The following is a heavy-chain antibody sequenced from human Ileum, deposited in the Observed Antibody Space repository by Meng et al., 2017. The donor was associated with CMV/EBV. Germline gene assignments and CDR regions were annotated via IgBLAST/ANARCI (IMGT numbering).Heavy chain of an antibody. CDR2: ISTYNGNT. CDR3: ARGMGITTFGVANPLPQY. D-gene: IGHD3-3*01. J-gene: IGHJ4*02. Sequence: ASVKVSCKASGYSFTTYGISWVRQAPGEGLEWMGYISTYNGNTNYAQKLQGRVTMTTDTSTSTAYMELRSLRSDDTAVYYCARGMGITTFGVANPLPQYWGQGTLVTVSS. V-gene: IGHV1-18*01. CDR1: GYSFTTYG.